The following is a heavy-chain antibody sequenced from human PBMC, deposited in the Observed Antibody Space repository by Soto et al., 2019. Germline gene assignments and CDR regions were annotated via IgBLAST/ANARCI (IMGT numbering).Heavy chain of an antibody. D-gene: IGHD4-17*01. V-gene: IGHV3-23*01. Sequence: EVQLLESGGGLVQPGGSLRLSCAPSGFTFSSYAMSWVRQAPGKGLEWVSAISGSGGSTYYADSVKGRFTISRDNSKNTLYLQMNSLRAEDTAVYYCAKRVLLRTGAQSPRTVFGGQGTLVTVSS. CDR3: AKRVLLRTGAQSPRTVF. J-gene: IGHJ4*02. CDR1: GFTFSSYA. CDR2: ISGSGGST.